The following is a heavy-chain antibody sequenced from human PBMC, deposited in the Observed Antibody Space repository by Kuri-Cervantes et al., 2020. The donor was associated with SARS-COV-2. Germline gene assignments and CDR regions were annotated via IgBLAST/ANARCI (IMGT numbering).Heavy chain of an antibody. CDR1: GFTFSSYA. V-gene: IGHV3-30*04. J-gene: IGHJ3*02. CDR3: ARAQSYGNYVRYAFGGHKDAFDI. CDR2: ISYDGSNK. D-gene: IGHD4-11*01. Sequence: GESLKISCAASGFTFSSYAMHWVRQAPGKGLEWVAVISYDGSNKYYADSVKGRFTISRDNSKNTLYLQMNSLRAEDTAVYYSARAQSYGNYVRYAFGGHKDAFDIWGQGTMVTVSS.